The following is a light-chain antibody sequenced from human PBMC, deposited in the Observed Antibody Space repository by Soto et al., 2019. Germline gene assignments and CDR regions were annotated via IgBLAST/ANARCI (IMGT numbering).Light chain of an antibody. CDR1: QSISTY. J-gene: IGKJ1*01. CDR3: QQSYSTPRT. V-gene: IGKV1-39*01. Sequence: DIQMTQSPSSLSASVGDRVTITCRASQSISTYLNWYQQKPGEAPKLLIYAASNLQSGVPSRFSGSGSGTDFTLTISSLQPEDFATYYCQQSYSTPRTFGQGTKVEIK. CDR2: AAS.